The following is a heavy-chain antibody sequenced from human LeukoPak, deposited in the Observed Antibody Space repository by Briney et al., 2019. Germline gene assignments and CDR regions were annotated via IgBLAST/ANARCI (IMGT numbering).Heavy chain of an antibody. J-gene: IGHJ4*02. V-gene: IGHV1-46*01. CDR3: TRGGYGGPRAAFDY. Sequence: VASVKVSCKASGYTFTRYYMHWVRQAPGQGLEWMGIISPSGASTSYAQKFQGRVTMTRDTSTSTVYMELSSLRSEDTAVYYCTRGGYGGPRAAFDYWGQGTLVTVSS. D-gene: IGHD6-13*01. CDR1: GYTFTRYY. CDR2: ISPSGAST.